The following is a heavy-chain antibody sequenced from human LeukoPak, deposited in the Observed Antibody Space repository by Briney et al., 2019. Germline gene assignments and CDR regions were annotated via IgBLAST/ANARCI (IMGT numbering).Heavy chain of an antibody. V-gene: IGHV3-23*01. J-gene: IGHJ5*02. D-gene: IGHD6-13*01. CDR3: AKDAPIAAAGTNWFDP. CDR1: GFTFSSYA. Sequence: PGGSLRLSCAASGFTFSSYAMSWVRQAPGKGLEWVSAISGSGGSTYYADSVKGRFTISRDNPKNTLYLQMNSLRAEDTAVYYCAKDAPIAAAGTNWFDPWGQGTLVTVSS. CDR2: ISGSGGST.